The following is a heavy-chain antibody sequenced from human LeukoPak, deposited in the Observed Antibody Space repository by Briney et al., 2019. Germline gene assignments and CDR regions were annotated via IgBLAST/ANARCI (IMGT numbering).Heavy chain of an antibody. CDR2: IYYSGST. V-gene: IGHV4-39*01. CDR3: ARHGLVSKFDY. D-gene: IGHD6-19*01. Sequence: SETLSLTCTVSGGSISSSSYYWGWIRQPPGKGLEWIGSIYYSGSTYYNPSLKSRVTISVDTSKNQFSLKLSSVTAADTAVYYCARHGLVSKFDYWGQGTLVTVSS. J-gene: IGHJ4*02. CDR1: GGSISSSSYY.